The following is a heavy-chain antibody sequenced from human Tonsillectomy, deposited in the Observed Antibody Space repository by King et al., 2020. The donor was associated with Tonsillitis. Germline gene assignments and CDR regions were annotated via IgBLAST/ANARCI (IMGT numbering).Heavy chain of an antibody. Sequence: VQLVESGGGVVQPGRSLRLSCAASGFTFSSYGMHWVRQAPGKGLEWVAVISYDGSNKYYADSVKSRFTISRDNSKNTLYLQMNSLRAEDTAVYYCAKTPRTRYFDWLRSDYWGQGTLVTVSS. D-gene: IGHD3-9*01. V-gene: IGHV3-30*18. CDR2: ISYDGSNK. CDR3: AKTPRTRYFDWLRSDY. CDR1: GFTFSSYG. J-gene: IGHJ4*02.